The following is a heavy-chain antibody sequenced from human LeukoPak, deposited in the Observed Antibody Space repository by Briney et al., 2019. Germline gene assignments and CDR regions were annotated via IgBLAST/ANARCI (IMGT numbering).Heavy chain of an antibody. D-gene: IGHD2-2*01. CDR1: GGSFSDYF. CDR3: ARDVVVVPAAMHYGMDV. V-gene: IGHV4-34*01. CDR2: INHSGRT. J-gene: IGHJ6*02. Sequence: SETLSLTCAVYGGSFSDYFWGWIRQPPGKGLEWIGEINHSGRTYYNPSLKSRVTISVHTHKNQFYLTLSSVTAADTAVYYCARDVVVVPAAMHYGMDVWGQGTTVTVSS.